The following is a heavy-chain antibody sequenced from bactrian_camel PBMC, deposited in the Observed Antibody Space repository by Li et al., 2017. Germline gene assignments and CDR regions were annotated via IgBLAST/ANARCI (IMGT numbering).Heavy chain of an antibody. CDR2: IQTHSLNT. Sequence: HVQLVESGGGSVQYGGSLMLSCAASGYTDRPYYMAWFRQAPGKEREGVATIQTHSLNTYYSDSVKGRFTISRDNAKNTVYLQMDNLKPEDTAVYYCAAHRGRAAPIFGHGGTRCPETGSHGTQVTVS. J-gene: IGHJ4*01. D-gene: IGHD6*01. CDR1: GYTDRPYY. V-gene: IGHV3-2*01.